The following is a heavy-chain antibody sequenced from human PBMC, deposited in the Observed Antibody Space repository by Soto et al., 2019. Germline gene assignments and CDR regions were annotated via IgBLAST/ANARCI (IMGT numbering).Heavy chain of an antibody. CDR2: ISSSSSYI. Sequence: PGGSLRLSCAASGFTFSSYSMNWVRQAPGKGLEWVSSISSSSSYIYYADSVKGRFTISRDNAKNSLYLQMNSLRAEDTAVYYCARDEYSSSFFQNYYYYMDVWGKGTTVTVSS. CDR3: ARDEYSSSFFQNYYYYMDV. D-gene: IGHD6-6*01. CDR1: GFTFSSYS. J-gene: IGHJ6*03. V-gene: IGHV3-21*01.